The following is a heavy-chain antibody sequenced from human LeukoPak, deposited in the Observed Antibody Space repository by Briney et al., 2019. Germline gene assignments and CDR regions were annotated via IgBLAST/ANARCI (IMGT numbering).Heavy chain of an antibody. J-gene: IGHJ3*02. V-gene: IGHV3-7*01. Sequence: GGSLRLSCAASGFTFSSYSMSWVRQAPGKGLEWVANIKRDGSETYYVDSVKGRFTISRDNAKNSLYLQMNSLRAEDTAVYYCARDSGIVGARMVLRAFDIWGQATMVTVSS. CDR3: ARDSGIVGARMVLRAFDI. CDR1: GFTFSSYS. D-gene: IGHD1-26*01. CDR2: IKRDGSET.